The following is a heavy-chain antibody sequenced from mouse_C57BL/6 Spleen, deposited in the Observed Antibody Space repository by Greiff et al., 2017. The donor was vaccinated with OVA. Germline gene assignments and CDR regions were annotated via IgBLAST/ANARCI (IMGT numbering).Heavy chain of an antibody. V-gene: IGHV1-15*01. J-gene: IGHJ2*01. CDR2: IDPETGGT. CDR3: KRIDWDLYYFDY. CDR1: GYTFTDYE. D-gene: IGHD4-1*01. Sequence: VQLQQSGAELVRPGASVTLSCKASGYTFTDYEMHWVKQTPVHGLEWIGAIDPETGGTAYNQKFKGKAILTADKSSSTAYMELRSLTSEDSSVYYCKRIDWDLYYFDYWGQGTTLTVSS.